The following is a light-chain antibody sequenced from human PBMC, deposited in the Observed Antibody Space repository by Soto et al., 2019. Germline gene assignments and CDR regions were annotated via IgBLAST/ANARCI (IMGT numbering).Light chain of an antibody. J-gene: IGLJ1*01. CDR3: AAWDDSLNGYV. Sequence: QSVLTQPPSASGTPGQRVTISCSGSTSNIGSNTVNWYQQLPGTAPKLLIFSNNQRPSGVPDQFSGSKSGTSASLAISGLQSEDESDYYCAAWDDSLNGYVFAAGTKVTV. CDR1: TSNIGSNT. V-gene: IGLV1-44*01. CDR2: SNN.